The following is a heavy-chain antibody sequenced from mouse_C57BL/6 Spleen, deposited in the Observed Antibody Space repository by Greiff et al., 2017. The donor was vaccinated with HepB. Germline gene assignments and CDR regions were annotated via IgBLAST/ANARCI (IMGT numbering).Heavy chain of an antibody. J-gene: IGHJ2*01. Sequence: QVQLKQPGAELVRPGTSVKLSCKASGYTFTSYWMHWVKQRPGQGLEWIGVIDPSDSYTNYNQKFKGKATLTVDTSSSTAYMQLSSLTSEDSAVYYCATTVVVDYWGQGTTLTVSS. CDR3: ATTVVVDY. CDR1: GYTFTSYW. V-gene: IGHV1-59*01. D-gene: IGHD1-1*01. CDR2: IDPSDSYT.